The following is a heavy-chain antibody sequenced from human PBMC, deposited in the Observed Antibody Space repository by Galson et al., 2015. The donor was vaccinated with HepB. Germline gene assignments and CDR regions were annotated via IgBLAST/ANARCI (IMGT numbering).Heavy chain of an antibody. V-gene: IGHV3-9*01. CDR3: AKIITFMTDYYDSSGYYSH. Sequence: SLRLSCAASGFIFDHYAMHWVRQGPGKGLEWVSGISWNSGSIGYADSVKGRFTISRDNAKNSLDLQMNSLGAEDTALYFCAKIITFMTDYYDSSGYYSHWGQGTLVTVS. D-gene: IGHD3-22*01. J-gene: IGHJ4*02. CDR2: ISWNSGSI. CDR1: GFIFDHYA.